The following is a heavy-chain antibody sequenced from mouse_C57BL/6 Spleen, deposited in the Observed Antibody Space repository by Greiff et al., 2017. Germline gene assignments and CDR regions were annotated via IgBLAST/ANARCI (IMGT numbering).Heavy chain of an antibody. CDR1: GFTFSSYA. CDR2: ISSGGDYI. CDR3: TREYDYDGDAMDY. V-gene: IGHV5-9-1*02. D-gene: IGHD2-4*01. Sequence: EVKLMESGEGLVKPGGSLKLSCAASGFTFSSYAMSWVRQTPEKRLEWVAYISSGGDYIYYADTVKGRFTISRDNARNTLYLQMSSLKSEDTAMYYCTREYDYDGDAMDYWGQGTSVTVSS. J-gene: IGHJ4*01.